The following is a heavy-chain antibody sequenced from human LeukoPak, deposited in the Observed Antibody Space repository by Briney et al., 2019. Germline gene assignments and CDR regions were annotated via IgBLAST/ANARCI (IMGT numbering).Heavy chain of an antibody. CDR1: GFTFSSYW. D-gene: IGHD3-10*01. CDR2: IKQDGSEK. CDR3: ARGGLVGRGVKGLV. J-gene: IGHJ4*02. V-gene: IGHV3-7*01. Sequence: GGSLRLSCAASGFTFSSYWMSWVRQAPGKGLEWVANIKQDGSEKYYVDSVKGRFTISRDNAKNSLYLQMNSLRAEDTAVYYCARGGLVGRGVKGLVWGQGTLVTVSS.